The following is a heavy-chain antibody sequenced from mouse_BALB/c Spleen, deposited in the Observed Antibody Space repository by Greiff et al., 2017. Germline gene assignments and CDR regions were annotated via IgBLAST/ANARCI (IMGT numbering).Heavy chain of an antibody. CDR3: ARDGNYGAMDY. Sequence: EVQLQQSGPELVKPGASVKLSCKASGYSFTGYFMNWVKQSHGKSLEWIGRINPYNGDTFYNQKFKSKATLTVDNSSSTAYMELRSLTSEDSAVYYCARDGNYGAMDYWGQGTSVTVSS. CDR1: GYSFTGYF. D-gene: IGHD2-1*01. J-gene: IGHJ4*01. V-gene: IGHV1-20*01. CDR2: INPYNGDT.